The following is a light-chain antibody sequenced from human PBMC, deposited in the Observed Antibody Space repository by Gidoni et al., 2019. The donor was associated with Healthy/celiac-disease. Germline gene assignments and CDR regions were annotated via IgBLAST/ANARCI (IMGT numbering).Light chain of an antibody. Sequence: EIVMTQSPATLSVSPGERATLSCRASQSVSSNLAWYQQKPGQAPRLLIYVASTRATGIPARCSGSGSGTEFTLTISSLQSEDFAVYYCQQYNNWPPLTFGEGTKVEIK. CDR3: QQYNNWPPLT. CDR2: VAS. CDR1: QSVSSN. V-gene: IGKV3-15*01. J-gene: IGKJ4*01.